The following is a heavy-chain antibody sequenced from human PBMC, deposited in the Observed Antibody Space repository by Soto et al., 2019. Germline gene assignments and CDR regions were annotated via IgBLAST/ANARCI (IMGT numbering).Heavy chain of an antibody. CDR3: ARGLGATYYYYYYGMDV. CDR2: MNTNSGNT. J-gene: IGHJ6*02. Sequence: QVQLVQSGAEVKKPGASVKVSCKASGYTFTSYDINWVRQATGQGLGWMGWMNTNSGNTGYAQKFQGRVTMTRNTSISTAYMELSSLRSEDTAVYYCARGLGATYYYYYYGMDVWGQGTTVTVSS. CDR1: GYTFTSYD. V-gene: IGHV1-8*01. D-gene: IGHD1-26*01.